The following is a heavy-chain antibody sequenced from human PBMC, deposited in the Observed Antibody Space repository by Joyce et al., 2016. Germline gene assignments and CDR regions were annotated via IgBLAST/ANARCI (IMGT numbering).Heavy chain of an antibody. CDR2: IYPRDSET. V-gene: IGHV5-51*01. J-gene: IGHJ4*02. Sequence: EVQMVQSGAEAKKPGDSLKISCMGSGYNFATYWLAWVRQMPGKGLEWMGIIYPRDSETRYSPSFQGQVTISVDDSINTAYLQWSTLKTSDTAIYYCARRSVGCSDGSCYSLDYWGQGTVVTVSS. CDR3: ARRSVGCSDGSCYSLDY. D-gene: IGHD2-15*01. CDR1: GYNFATYW.